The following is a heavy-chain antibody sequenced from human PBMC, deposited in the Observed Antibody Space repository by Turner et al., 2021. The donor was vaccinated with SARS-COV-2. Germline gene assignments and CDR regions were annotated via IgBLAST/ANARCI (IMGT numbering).Heavy chain of an antibody. J-gene: IGHJ6*02. V-gene: IGHV3-33*08. Sequence: VQLVESGGGLVQPGGSLRLSCAASGFTFSTYTMNWVRQAPGKGLEWVAFIWYDGSNKYYADSVKGRFTISRDNSKNTLYLQMNSLRAEDTAVYFCARGSAGGDVWGQGTTVTVSS. CDR1: GFTFSTYT. CDR2: IWYDGSNK. CDR3: ARGSAGGDV. D-gene: IGHD6-13*01.